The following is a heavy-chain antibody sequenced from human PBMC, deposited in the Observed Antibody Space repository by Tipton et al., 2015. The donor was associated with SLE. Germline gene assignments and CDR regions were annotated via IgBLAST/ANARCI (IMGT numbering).Heavy chain of an antibody. V-gene: IGHV4-39*07. CDR2: MYFSGST. D-gene: IGHD3-10*01. Sequence: TLSLTCTVSGDSISSSTYYWGWIRQPPGKGLEWIGNMYFSGSTYYSPSLKSRVTISVDTSKNQFSLKLSSMTAADTAVYYCARPMGDYWGQGTLVTVSS. J-gene: IGHJ4*02. CDR3: ARPMGDY. CDR1: GDSISSSTYY.